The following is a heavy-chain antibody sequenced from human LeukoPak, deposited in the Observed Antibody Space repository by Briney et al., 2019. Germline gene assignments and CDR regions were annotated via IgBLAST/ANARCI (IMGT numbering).Heavy chain of an antibody. CDR3: ARGRDAFDI. CDR2: IITIFGTG. J-gene: IGHJ3*02. V-gene: IGHV1-69*05. CDR1: GGTFISYG. Sequence: SVKVSCKGSGGTFISYGGSWVRQAPGQGGEGMGGIITIFGTGNYAQKLQGRGTITTDESTSTAYMELRSLRSEDTAVYYCARGRDAFDIWGQGTMVTVSS.